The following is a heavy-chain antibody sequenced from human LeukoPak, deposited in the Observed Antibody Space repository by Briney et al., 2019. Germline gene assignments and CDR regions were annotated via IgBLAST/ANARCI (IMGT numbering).Heavy chain of an antibody. V-gene: IGHV3-23*01. D-gene: IGHD6-19*01. CDR3: AKTRGWPYYFNY. Sequence: PGGSLRLSCAASGFTFSSYAISWVRQAPGKGLEWVSAITGTADNTYYAGSVKGRFSISRDNSKNTLYLQLNSLRAEDTAVYYCAKTRGWPYYFNYWGQGTLVTVSS. J-gene: IGHJ4*02. CDR1: GFTFSSYA. CDR2: ITGTADNT.